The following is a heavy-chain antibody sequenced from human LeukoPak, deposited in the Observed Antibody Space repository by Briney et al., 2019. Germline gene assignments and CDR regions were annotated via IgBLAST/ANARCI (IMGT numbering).Heavy chain of an antibody. CDR3: ARDPTSIVPNAFDI. CDR1: GYTFITYD. V-gene: IGHV1-18*01. J-gene: IGHJ3*02. CDR2: ISAYNGNT. Sequence: ASVKVSCKASGYTFITYDISWVRQAPGQGLEWVGWISAYNGNTNYAQKLQGRVTMTTDTSTSTAYMELRSLRSDDTAVYYCARDPTSIVPNAFDIWGQGTMVTVSS. D-gene: IGHD2-2*01.